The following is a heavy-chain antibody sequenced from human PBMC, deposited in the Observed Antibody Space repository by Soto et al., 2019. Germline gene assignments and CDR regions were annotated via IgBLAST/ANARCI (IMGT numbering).Heavy chain of an antibody. J-gene: IGHJ6*02. D-gene: IGHD6-13*01. V-gene: IGHV1-2*04. CDR1: GYTFTGYY. CDR2: INPNSGGT. Sequence: ASVKVSCKASGYTFTGYYMHWVRQAPGQGLEWMGWINPNSGGTNYAQKFQGWVTMTRDTSISTAYMELSRLRSDDTAVYYCARARRGIAAAEEDYYYYGMDVWGQGTTVTVSS. CDR3: ARARRGIAAAEEDYYYYGMDV.